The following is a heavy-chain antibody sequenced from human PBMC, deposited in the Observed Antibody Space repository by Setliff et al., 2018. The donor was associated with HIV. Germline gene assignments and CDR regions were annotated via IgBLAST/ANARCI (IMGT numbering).Heavy chain of an antibody. CDR2: ISPNRGAT. V-gene: IGHV1-2*02. Sequence: ASVKVSCKASGYTFSDYYIHWVRQAPGQGLEWMGWISPNRGATNFAQKFLGRVTMTRDTSISTAYLELTTLSSGDTAVYYCAVMGFCSGNSCYRTEGFDYWGQGTLVTVSS. J-gene: IGHJ4*02. CDR3: AVMGFCSGNSCYRTEGFDY. CDR1: GYTFSDYY. D-gene: IGHD2-15*01.